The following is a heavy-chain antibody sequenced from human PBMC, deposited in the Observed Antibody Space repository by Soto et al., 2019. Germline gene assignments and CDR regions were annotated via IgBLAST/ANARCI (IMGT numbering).Heavy chain of an antibody. CDR1: GFTFSSYG. CDR3: ASDRYSSGWYDFDY. D-gene: IGHD6-19*01. Sequence: QVQLVESGGGVVQPGRSLRLSCAASGFTFSSYGMHWILQAPGKGLEWVAVIWYDGSNKYYADSVKGRFTISRDNSKNTPYLPMNGLRAEDTAVYYCASDRYSSGWYDFDYWGQGTLVTVSS. J-gene: IGHJ4*02. CDR2: IWYDGSNK. V-gene: IGHV3-33*01.